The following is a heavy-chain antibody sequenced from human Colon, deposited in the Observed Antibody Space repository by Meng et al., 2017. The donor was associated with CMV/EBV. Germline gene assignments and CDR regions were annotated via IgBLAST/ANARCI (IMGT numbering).Heavy chain of an antibody. CDR1: GFTFRSYA. CDR3: AKVLYITAVAEGFDI. D-gene: IGHD1-14*01. J-gene: IGHJ3*02. V-gene: IGHV3-23*01. CDR2: ISGSGGTR. Sequence: GESLKISCAASGFTFRSYAMSWVRQAPGKGLEWVSAISGSGGTRDYADSVKGRFTKSRDNSRDTLYLQMNTLRAEDTAVYYCAKVLYITAVAEGFDIWGQGTLVTVSS.